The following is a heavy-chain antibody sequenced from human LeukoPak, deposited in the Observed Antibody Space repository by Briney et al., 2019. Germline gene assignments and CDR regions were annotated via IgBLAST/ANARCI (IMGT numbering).Heavy chain of an antibody. CDR1: GDSINSLDL. Sequence: SSGTLSLTCTVSGDSINSLDLWSWVRQPPGKGLEWIGEMYLSGTTHSNPSVKSRVTISIDKSKNQFFLNLSSVTAADTAVYYCAGLVGRYSSGLYYYYFDYWGQGTLVTVSS. D-gene: IGHD3-22*01. V-gene: IGHV4-4*02. CDR2: MYLSGTT. J-gene: IGHJ4*02. CDR3: AGLVGRYSSGLYYYYFDY.